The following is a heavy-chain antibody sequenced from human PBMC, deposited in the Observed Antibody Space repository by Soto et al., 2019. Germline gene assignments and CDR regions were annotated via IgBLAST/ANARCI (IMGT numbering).Heavy chain of an antibody. CDR3: AKDMGGRGYSLFYYGMDV. Sequence: GGALRLSCAASVFTFDDYAMHWVRQAPGKGLEWVSGISWNSGSIGYADSVKGRFTISRDNAKNSLYLQMNSLRAEDTALYYCAKDMGGRGYSLFYYGMDVWGQGTTVTVSS. D-gene: IGHD5-18*01. CDR2: ISWNSGSI. J-gene: IGHJ6*02. V-gene: IGHV3-9*01. CDR1: VFTFDDYA.